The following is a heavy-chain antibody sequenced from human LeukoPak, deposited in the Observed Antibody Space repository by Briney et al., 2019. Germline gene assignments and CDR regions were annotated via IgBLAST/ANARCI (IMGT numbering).Heavy chain of an antibody. J-gene: IGHJ4*02. CDR3: ARVRSGWFRDFDY. D-gene: IGHD6-19*01. Sequence: GRSLRLSCAASGFTFSSYGMHWVRQAPGKGLEWVAVIWYDGSNKYYADSVKGRFTISRDNSKNTLYLQMNSLRAEDTAVYYCARVRSGWFRDFDYWGQGTLVTVSS. CDR1: GFTFSSYG. CDR2: IWYDGSNK. V-gene: IGHV3-33*01.